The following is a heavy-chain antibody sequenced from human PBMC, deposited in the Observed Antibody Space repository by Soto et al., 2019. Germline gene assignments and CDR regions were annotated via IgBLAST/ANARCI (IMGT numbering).Heavy chain of an antibody. Sequence: QVQLVQSAPELQRPGDSVKVSCKTSGYTFTSYPYSWVRQAPGQGLEWMGWVNSYDGTTKVAQQFRDRITLTADKSAATVFTALRRLTSDDTAVYYCAREYYGTTTWIDYWGQGTLVAVSS. CDR3: AREYYGTTTWIDY. V-gene: IGHV1-18*04. D-gene: IGHD1-7*01. CDR2: VNSYDGTT. J-gene: IGHJ4*02. CDR1: GYTFTSYP.